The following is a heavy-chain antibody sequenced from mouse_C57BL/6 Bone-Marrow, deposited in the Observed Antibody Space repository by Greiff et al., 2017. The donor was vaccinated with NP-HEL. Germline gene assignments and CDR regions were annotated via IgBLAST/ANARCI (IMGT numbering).Heavy chain of an antibody. CDR1: GFTFSSYA. D-gene: IGHD2-1*01. CDR2: ISDGGSYT. J-gene: IGHJ3*01. Sequence: EVQRVESGGGLVKPGGSLKLSCAASGFTFSSYAMSWVRQTPEKRLEWVATISDGGSYTYYPDNVKGRFTISRDNAKNNLYLQMSHLKSEDTAMYYCARERVYYGNSAWFAYWGQGTLVTVSA. V-gene: IGHV5-4*01. CDR3: ARERVYYGNSAWFAY.